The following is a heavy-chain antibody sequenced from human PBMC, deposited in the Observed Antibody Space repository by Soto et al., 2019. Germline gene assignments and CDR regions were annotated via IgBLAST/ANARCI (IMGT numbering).Heavy chain of an antibody. Sequence: GSLRLSCASSGFTFTIQAMSGVRDDPGKGLEWVSSINGGGDSTYSADSVKGRFTISRDNFKNTLYLQMNSLRPEDTAVYSCAKASPRGGSQWNNWFDPWGQRTLVTVSS. CDR2: INGGGDST. V-gene: IGHV3-23*01. CDR3: AKASPRGGSQWNNWFDP. J-gene: IGHJ5*02. D-gene: IGHD3-16*01. CDR1: GFTFTIQA.